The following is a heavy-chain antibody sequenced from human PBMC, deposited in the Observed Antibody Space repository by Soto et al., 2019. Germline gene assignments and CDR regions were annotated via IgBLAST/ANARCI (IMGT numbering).Heavy chain of an antibody. Sequence: QVQLVQSGAEEKKPGASVKVSCKASGYTFTSYAMHWVRQAPGQRLEWMGWINAGNGNTKYSHKFQGRVTITRDTSASTAYMELSSLRSEDTAVYYCARDSMPMDVWGQGTTVTVSS. D-gene: IGHD2-2*01. CDR2: INAGNGNT. CDR3: ARDSMPMDV. V-gene: IGHV1-3*05. CDR1: GYTFTSYA. J-gene: IGHJ6*02.